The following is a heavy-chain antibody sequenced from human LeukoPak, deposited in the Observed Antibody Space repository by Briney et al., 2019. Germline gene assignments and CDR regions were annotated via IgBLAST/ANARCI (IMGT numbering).Heavy chain of an antibody. J-gene: IGHJ1*01. Sequence: SQTLSLTCTVSGGSISSGSYYWSWIRQPAGKGLEWIGRIYTSGSTNHNPSLKSRVTISVDTSKNQFSLKLSSVTAADTAVYYCARKSYDSSGYGCFQHWGQGTLVTVSS. CDR3: ARKSYDSSGYGCFQH. V-gene: IGHV4-61*02. D-gene: IGHD3-22*01. CDR1: GGSISSGSYY. CDR2: IYTSGST.